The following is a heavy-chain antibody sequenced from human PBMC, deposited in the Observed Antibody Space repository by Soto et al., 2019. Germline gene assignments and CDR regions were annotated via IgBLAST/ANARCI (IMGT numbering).Heavy chain of an antibody. CDR2: IIQIIGTA. CDR1: GGTFSSYD. CDR3: AKVNLMCSSTSCGGFDP. D-gene: IGHD2-2*01. J-gene: IGHJ5*02. Sequence: QVQLVQSGAEVKKPGSSVKLSCQASGGTFSSYDISWERQAPGPGLERMGGIIQIIGTANYAQKFQGRVRMNADESTSTAYRERSSLTTEDTAGHYCAKVNLMCSSTSCGGFDPRGEGTLSTVSS. V-gene: IGHV1-69*01.